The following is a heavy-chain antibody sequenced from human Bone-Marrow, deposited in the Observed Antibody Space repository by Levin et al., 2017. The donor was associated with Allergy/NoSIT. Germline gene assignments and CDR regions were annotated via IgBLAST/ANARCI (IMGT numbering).Heavy chain of an antibody. Sequence: VASVKVSCAASGFTFGSYWMSWVRQAPGKGLEWVANINPDGREKYYMDSVKGRFTISRDNVEKSLYLQMNSLRAEDTAVYFCARGSGDFAECAHWGQGTLVTVSS. CDR1: GFTFGSYW. D-gene: IGHD3-10*01. CDR2: INPDGREK. V-gene: IGHV3-7*04. CDR3: ARGSGDFAECAH. J-gene: IGHJ4*02.